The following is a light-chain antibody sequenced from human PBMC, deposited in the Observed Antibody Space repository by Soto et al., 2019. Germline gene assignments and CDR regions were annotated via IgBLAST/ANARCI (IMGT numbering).Light chain of an antibody. Sequence: EIVMTQSPATLSVSPGEGATLSCRASQTVSSNLAWYQQKPGQAPRLLIGGASTRATCIPARFSGSASGTLFTLIISSLHAEDFAVYYCHQYNKWPLTFGGGTKVEIK. V-gene: IGKV3-15*01. J-gene: IGKJ4*01. CDR3: HQYNKWPLT. CDR2: GAS. CDR1: QTVSSN.